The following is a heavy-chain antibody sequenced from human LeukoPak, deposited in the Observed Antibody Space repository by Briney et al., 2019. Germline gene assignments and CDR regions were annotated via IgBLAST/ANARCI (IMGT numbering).Heavy chain of an antibody. Sequence: ASVKLSCKASGYTFTSYDINWVRQATGQGLEWMGWMNPNSGNTGYAQKFQGRVTMTGNTSISTAYMELSSLRSEDTAVYYCARVRPLLDTAMVTYYYYYGMDVWGQGTTVTVSS. J-gene: IGHJ6*02. V-gene: IGHV1-8*01. CDR2: MNPNSGNT. D-gene: IGHD5-18*01. CDR3: ARVRPLLDTAMVTYYYYYGMDV. CDR1: GYTFTSYD.